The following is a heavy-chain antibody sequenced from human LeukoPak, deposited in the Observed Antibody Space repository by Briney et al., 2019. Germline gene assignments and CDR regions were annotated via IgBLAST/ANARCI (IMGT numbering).Heavy chain of an antibody. CDR3: ARDRSLVITVSYNWFDP. J-gene: IGHJ5*02. Sequence: ASVKVSCKASGYTFTGYYMHWVRQAPGQGLEWMGWINPNSGGTNYAQKFQGGVTMTRDTSISTAYMELSRLRSDDTAVYYCARDRSLVITVSYNWFDPWGQGTLVTVSS. CDR2: INPNSGGT. CDR1: GYTFTGYY. V-gene: IGHV1-2*02. D-gene: IGHD3-22*01.